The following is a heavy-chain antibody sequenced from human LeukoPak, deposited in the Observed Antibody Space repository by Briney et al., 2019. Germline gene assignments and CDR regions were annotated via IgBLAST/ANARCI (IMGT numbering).Heavy chain of an antibody. V-gene: IGHV4-59*01. J-gene: IGHJ3*02. CDR3: ARAVFIGLWGAFDI. Sequence: SETLSLTCTVSGGSISSYYWSWIRQPPGKGLEWIGYIYYSGSTNYNPSLKSRVTISVDTSKNQFSLKLSSVTAADTAVYYCARAVFIGLWGAFDIWGQGTMVTVSS. CDR2: IYYSGST. D-gene: IGHD3-10*01. CDR1: GGSISSYY.